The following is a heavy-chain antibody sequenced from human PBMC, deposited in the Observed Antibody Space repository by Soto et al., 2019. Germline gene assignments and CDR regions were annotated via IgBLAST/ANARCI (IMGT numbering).Heavy chain of an antibody. J-gene: IGHJ4*02. CDR3: ARVTHYYDSIGYSHFFDY. CDR2: ISSNGNYI. V-gene: IGHV3-21*01. CDR1: GFTFSDFA. Sequence: PGGSLRLSCRASGFTFSDFAMSWVRQAPGKGLEWVSSISSNGNYIYYADSMKGRFTISRDNAEKSLYLQMNSLRGEATAVYYCARVTHYYDSIGYSHFFDYGGQGTLVTVSS. D-gene: IGHD3-22*01.